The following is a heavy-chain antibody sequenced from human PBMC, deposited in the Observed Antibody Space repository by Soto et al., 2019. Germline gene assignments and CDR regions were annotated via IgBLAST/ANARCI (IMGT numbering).Heavy chain of an antibody. CDR2: ISGNGDNT. CDR1: GFPFSSYA. J-gene: IGHJ6*02. Sequence: ESGGGLEQPGGSLRLSCAASGFPFSSYALSWVRQAPVKGLEWVSGISGNGDNTNYADSVKGRFTISRDNSKNTLYLQMNSLRAEDTAVYYCAKDRGSGWFRDYYYGMDVWGQGTTVTVSS. V-gene: IGHV3-23*01. D-gene: IGHD6-19*01. CDR3: AKDRGSGWFRDYYYGMDV.